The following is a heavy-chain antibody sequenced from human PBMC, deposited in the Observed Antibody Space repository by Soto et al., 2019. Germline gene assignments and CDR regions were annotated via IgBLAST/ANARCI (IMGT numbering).Heavy chain of an antibody. CDR1: GYTFTSYG. D-gene: IGHD3-22*01. V-gene: IGHV1-18*01. J-gene: IGHJ5*02. CDR2: ISAYNGNT. CDR3: ARDQESHYYYDSSGYYYVYGWFDP. Sequence: GASVKVSCKASGYTFTSYGISWVRQAPGQGLEWMGWISAYNGNTNYAQKLQGRVTMTTDTSTSTAYMELRSLRSDDTAVYYCARDQESHYYYDSSGYYYVYGWFDPWG.